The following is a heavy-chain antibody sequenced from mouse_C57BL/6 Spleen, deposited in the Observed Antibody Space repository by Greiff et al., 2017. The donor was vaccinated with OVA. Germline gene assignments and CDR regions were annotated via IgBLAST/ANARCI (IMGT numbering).Heavy chain of an antibody. V-gene: IGHV1-80*01. CDR2: IYPGDGGT. Sequence: QVHVKQSGAELVKPGASVKISCKASGYAFRSYWMTWVKQRPGQGLEWIGQIYPGDGGTNYNGKFKGKATLTADKSSSTAYMQLSSLTSEDSAVYVCARRDGNDLDYWGQGTTLTVSS. D-gene: IGHD2-2*01. J-gene: IGHJ2*01. CDR1: GYAFRSYW. CDR3: ARRDGNDLDY.